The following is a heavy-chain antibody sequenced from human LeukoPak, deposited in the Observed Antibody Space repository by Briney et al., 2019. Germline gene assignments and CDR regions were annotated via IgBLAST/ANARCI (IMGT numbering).Heavy chain of an antibody. CDR1: GYTFTSYD. Sequence: ASVKVSCKASGYTFTSYDINWVRQATGQGLEWMGWINPNSGGTNYAQNFQGRVTMTRDTSISTAYMELSRLRSDDTAVYYCARGVGATGPFDYWGQGTLVTISS. J-gene: IGHJ4*02. V-gene: IGHV1-2*02. D-gene: IGHD1-26*01. CDR3: ARGVGATGPFDY. CDR2: INPNSGGT.